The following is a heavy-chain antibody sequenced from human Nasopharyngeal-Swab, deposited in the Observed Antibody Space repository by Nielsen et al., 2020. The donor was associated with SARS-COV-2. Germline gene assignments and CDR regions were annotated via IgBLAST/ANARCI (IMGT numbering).Heavy chain of an antibody. CDR1: GFTFSSSG. V-gene: IGHV3-33*01. CDR3: ARAGLGGSFHYYYGMDV. D-gene: IGHD2-15*01. CDR2: IYYDGSKE. Sequence: GESLKISCTASGFTFSSSGMHWVRQAPGKGLEWVAVIYYDGSKEYYGDSVKGRFTISRENAKNSLYLQMNSLRAGDTAVYYCARAGLGGSFHYYYGMDVWGQGTTVTVSS. J-gene: IGHJ6*02.